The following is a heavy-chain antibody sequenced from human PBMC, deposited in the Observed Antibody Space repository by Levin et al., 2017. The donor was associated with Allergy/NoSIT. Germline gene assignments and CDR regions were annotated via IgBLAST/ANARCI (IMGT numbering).Heavy chain of an antibody. CDR2: ISYDGSNK. V-gene: IGHV3-30-3*01. J-gene: IGHJ4*02. Sequence: LSLTCAASGFTFSSYAMHWVRQAPGKGLEWVAVISYDGSNKYYADSVKGRFTISRDNSKNTLYLQMNSLRAEDTAVYYCAREYSSSWYYFDYWGQGTLVTVSS. CDR1: GFTFSSYA. D-gene: IGHD6-13*01. CDR3: AREYSSSWYYFDY.